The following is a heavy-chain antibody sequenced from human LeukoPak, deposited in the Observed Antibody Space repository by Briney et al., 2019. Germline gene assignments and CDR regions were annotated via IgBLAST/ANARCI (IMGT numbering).Heavy chain of an antibody. D-gene: IGHD6-13*01. V-gene: IGHV1-69-2*01. CDR1: GYTFTDYY. CDR2: VDPEDGET. J-gene: IGHJ4*02. CDR3: AISREQQLP. Sequence: ASVKVSCKVSGYTFTDYYMHWVQHAPGKGLEWMGLVDPEDGETIYAEKFQGRVTITADTSTDTAYMELSSLRSEDTAVYYCAISREQQLPWGQGTLVTVSS.